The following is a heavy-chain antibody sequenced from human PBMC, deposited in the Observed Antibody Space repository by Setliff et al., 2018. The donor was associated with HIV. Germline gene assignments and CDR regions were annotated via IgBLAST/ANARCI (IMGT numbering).Heavy chain of an antibody. Sequence: SVKVSCKASGFTFTGSAVQWMRQARGQRPEWIGWIVVGSGKTEYAQKFQDRVTMTTDTATSTAYMELRSLRSDDTAVYYCARDYYDLSSYHHYRHDCFDPWGQGTLVTVSS. CDR2: IVVGSGKT. D-gene: IGHD3-10*01. CDR3: ARDYYDLSSYHHYRHDCFDP. J-gene: IGHJ5*02. V-gene: IGHV1-58*01. CDR1: GFTFTGSA.